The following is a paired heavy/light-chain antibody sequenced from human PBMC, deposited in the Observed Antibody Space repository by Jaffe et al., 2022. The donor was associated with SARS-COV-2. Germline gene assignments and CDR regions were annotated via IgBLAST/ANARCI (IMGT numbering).Heavy chain of an antibody. CDR2: VSDTGVT. CDR3: AKDLLIHDSSGHYSPFDY. D-gene: IGHD3-22*01. V-gene: IGHV3-23*01. CDR1: RFTFSNYA. J-gene: IGHJ4*02. Sequence: EVQLLESGGDLVQPGGSLRLSCSASRFTFSNYAMSWVRQAPGKGLEWVSAVSDTGVTFYADSVRGRFTISRDNSKNTLYLHMNSLRAEDTAVYYCAKDLLIHDSSGHYSPFDYWGQGTLVTVSS.
Light chain of an antibody. CDR1: QGISGY. CDR2: DAS. V-gene: IGKV3-11*01. J-gene: IGKJ5*01. Sequence: EIVLTQSPATLSLSPGERATLSCRASQGISGYLAWYQQKPGQAPRLLIYDASNRATGIPARFSGSGSGTDFTLTISSLEPEDFAVYYCQQRSLWPITFGQGTRLEIK. CDR3: QQRSLWPIT.